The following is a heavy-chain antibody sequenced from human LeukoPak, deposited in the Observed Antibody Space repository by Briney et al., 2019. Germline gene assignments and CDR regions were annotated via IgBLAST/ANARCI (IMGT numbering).Heavy chain of an antibody. J-gene: IGHJ4*02. Sequence: PGGSLRLSCAASGFTFSSYWMSWVRQAPGKGLEWVANIKQDGSEKYYVDSVKGRFTISRDNAKNSLCLQMNSLRAEDTAVYYCARGYRSSSWYYFDYWGQGTLVTVSS. V-gene: IGHV3-7*01. CDR1: GFTFSSYW. D-gene: IGHD6-13*01. CDR3: ARGYRSSSWYYFDY. CDR2: IKQDGSEK.